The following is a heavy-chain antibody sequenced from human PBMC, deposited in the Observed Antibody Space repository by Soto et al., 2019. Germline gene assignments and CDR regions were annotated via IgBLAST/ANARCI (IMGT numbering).Heavy chain of an antibody. CDR3: ARHPARRYCSGGSCYHGYYYYGMDV. CDR2: IYPGDSDT. D-gene: IGHD2-15*01. J-gene: IGHJ6*02. V-gene: IGHV5-51*01. CDR1: GYSFTSYW. Sequence: ESLKISCKGSGYSFTSYWIGWVRQMPGKGLEWMGIIYPGDSDTRYGPSFQGQVTISADKSISTAYLQWSSLKASDTAMYYCARHPARRYCSGGSCYHGYYYYGMDVWGQGTTVTVSS.